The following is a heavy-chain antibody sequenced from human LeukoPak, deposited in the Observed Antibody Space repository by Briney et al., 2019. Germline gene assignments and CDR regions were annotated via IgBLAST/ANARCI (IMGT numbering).Heavy chain of an antibody. J-gene: IGHJ5*02. V-gene: IGHV4-39*01. CDR2: IYYSGST. Sequence: SETLSLTCTVSGGSISSSSYYWGWIRQPPGKGLEWIGSIYYSGSTYYNPSLKSRVTISVDTSKNQFSLKLSSVTAADTAVYYCARQERITTLQNWFDPWGQGTLVTVSS. D-gene: IGHD1-1*01. CDR3: ARQERITTLQNWFDP. CDR1: GGSISSSSYY.